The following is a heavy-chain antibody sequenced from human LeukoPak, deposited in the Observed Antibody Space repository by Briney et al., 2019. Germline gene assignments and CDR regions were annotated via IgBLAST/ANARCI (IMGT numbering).Heavy chain of an antibody. CDR3: ARAYRSSWYANWFDP. V-gene: IGHV4-38-2*02. CDR2: INKSGNT. Sequence: SETLSLTCTVSGYSIRTDYYWGWIRQPPGKGPQWIGTINKSGNTYYNPSLRSRVTISVDTSKNQFSLKLSSVTAADTAVYFCARAYRSSWYANWFDPWGRGTLVTVSS. D-gene: IGHD6-13*01. J-gene: IGHJ5*02. CDR1: GYSIRTDYY.